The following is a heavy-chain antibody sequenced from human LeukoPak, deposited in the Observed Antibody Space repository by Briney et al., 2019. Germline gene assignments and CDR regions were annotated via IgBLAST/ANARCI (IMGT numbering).Heavy chain of an antibody. CDR2: ISGSGGST. CDR1: GFTFSSYA. Sequence: GGSLTLSCAASGFTFSSYAMSWVRQAPGKGLEWVSAISGSGGSTYYADSVKGRFTISRDNSKNTLYLQMNCLRAEDTAVYYCAKDRARGYSYGLPIDYWGQGTLVTVSS. J-gene: IGHJ4*02. D-gene: IGHD5-18*01. CDR3: AKDRARGYSYGLPIDY. V-gene: IGHV3-23*01.